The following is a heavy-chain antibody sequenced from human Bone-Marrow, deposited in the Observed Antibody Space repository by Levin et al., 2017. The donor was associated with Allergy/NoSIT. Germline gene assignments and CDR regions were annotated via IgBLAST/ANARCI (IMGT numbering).Heavy chain of an antibody. J-gene: IGHJ4*02. CDR1: GYTFRNYD. Sequence: GESLKISCKASGYTFRNYDINWVRQTTGQGLEWMGWMNPDSGTTGYAQRFQGRVTMTRNTSISTAYMDLSSLRTDDTAVYLCARGPRSRSQQSGFDYWGQGTLVTVSS. V-gene: IGHV1-8*01. D-gene: IGHD3-10*01. CDR2: MNPDSGTT. CDR3: ARGPRSRSQQSGFDY.